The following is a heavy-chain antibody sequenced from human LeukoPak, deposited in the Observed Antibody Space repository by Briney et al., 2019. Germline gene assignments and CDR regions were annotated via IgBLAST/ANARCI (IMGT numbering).Heavy chain of an antibody. CDR1: GGSFSGYY. V-gene: IGHV4-34*01. Sequence: SGTLSLTCAVYGGSFSGYYWSWIRQPPGKGLEWIGEINHSGSTNYNPSLKSRVTISVDTSKNQFSLKLSSVTAADTAVYYCARVKGIVVVPAAERWFDPWGQGTLVTVSS. CDR2: INHSGST. D-gene: IGHD2-2*01. J-gene: IGHJ5*02. CDR3: ARVKGIVVVPAAERWFDP.